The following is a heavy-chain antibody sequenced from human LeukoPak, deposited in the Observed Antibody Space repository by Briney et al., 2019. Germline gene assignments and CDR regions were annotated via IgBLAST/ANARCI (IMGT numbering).Heavy chain of an antibody. D-gene: IGHD2-15*01. V-gene: IGHV1-3*01. J-gene: IGHJ6*02. CDR1: GYTFTSYA. CDR3: ARDIVVVVAATGRHYCYYYGMDV. Sequence: ASVKVSCKASGYTFTSYAMHWVRQAPGQRLEWMGWINAGNGNTKYSQKFQGRVTITRDTSASTAYMELSSLRSEDTAVYYCARDIVVVVAATGRHYCYYYGMDVWGQGTTVTVSS. CDR2: INAGNGNT.